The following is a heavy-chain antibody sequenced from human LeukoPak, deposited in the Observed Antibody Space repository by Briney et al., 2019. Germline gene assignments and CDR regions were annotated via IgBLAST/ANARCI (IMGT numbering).Heavy chain of an antibody. CDR2: IIPILGIA. Sequence: VKVSCKASGYIFTNYGISWVRQAPGQGLEWMGRIIPILGIANYAQKFQGRVTITADKSTSTAYMELSSLRSEDTAVYYCASADDTSGYHKSYYYYYGMDVWGQGTTVTVSS. J-gene: IGHJ6*02. V-gene: IGHV1-69*04. D-gene: IGHD3-22*01. CDR1: GYIFTNYG. CDR3: ASADDTSGYHKSYYYYYGMDV.